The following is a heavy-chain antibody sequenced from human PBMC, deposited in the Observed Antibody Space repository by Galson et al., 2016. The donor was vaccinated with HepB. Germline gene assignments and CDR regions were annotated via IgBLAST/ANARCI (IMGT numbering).Heavy chain of an antibody. CDR3: ARASQWLGSDYYFDR. CDR2: IYNGGST. J-gene: IGHJ4*02. V-gene: IGHV4-4*07. CDR1: GGSISGYF. D-gene: IGHD6-19*01. Sequence: ETLSLTCSVSGGSISGYFWTWIRKPAGKGLEWIGRIYNGGSTNYNPSLENRVTMSLDTSKNQFPLKLTSVAATDAAVYYCARASQWLGSDYYFDRWGQGTLVTVSS.